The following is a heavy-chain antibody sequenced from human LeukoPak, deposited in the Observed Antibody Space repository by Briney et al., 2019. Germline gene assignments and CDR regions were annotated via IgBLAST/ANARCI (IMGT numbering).Heavy chain of an antibody. D-gene: IGHD1-26*01. V-gene: IGHV4-4*09. CDR3: ATSDGGVGATLFDY. J-gene: IGHJ4*02. CDR2: IYTSGST. CDR1: GGSISSYY. Sequence: SETLSLTCTVSGGSISSYYWSWIRQPPGKGLEWIGYIYTSGSTNYNPSLKSRVTISVDTSKNQFSLKLSSVTAADTAVYYCATSDGGVGATLFDYWGQGTLVTVSS.